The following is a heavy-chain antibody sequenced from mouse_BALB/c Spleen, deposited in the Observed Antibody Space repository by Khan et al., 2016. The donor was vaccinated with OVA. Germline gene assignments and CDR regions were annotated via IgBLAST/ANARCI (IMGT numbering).Heavy chain of an antibody. CDR2: IAYSGST. CDR3: ASGSLLLRYPDYFDY. CDR1: GYSITSDYA. Sequence: VQLKESGPGLLKPSQSLSLSCTVTGYSITSDYAWYWIRQLPGNKLELMAFIAYSGSTTYNPTLKSRITISRDTSKNQFFLQVTSVTTKDTATYYCASGSLLLRYPDYFDYWGQGTTLTVSS. D-gene: IGHD1-1*01. V-gene: IGHV3-2*02. J-gene: IGHJ2*01.